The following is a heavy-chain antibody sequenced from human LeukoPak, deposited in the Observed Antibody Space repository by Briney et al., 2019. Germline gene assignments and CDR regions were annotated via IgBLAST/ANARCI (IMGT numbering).Heavy chain of an antibody. D-gene: IGHD3-22*01. CDR3: ARNYYDSSGYVVNGAFDI. Sequence: PGESLKISCAASGFTFSSYTMTWVRQAPGKGLEWVSSISRSSNYIYYADSLKGRFTISRDNAKNSLYLQVNSLRAEDTAVYYCARNYYDSSGYVVNGAFDIWGQGTMVTVSS. CDR1: GFTFSSYT. J-gene: IGHJ3*02. CDR2: ISRSSNYI. V-gene: IGHV3-21*01.